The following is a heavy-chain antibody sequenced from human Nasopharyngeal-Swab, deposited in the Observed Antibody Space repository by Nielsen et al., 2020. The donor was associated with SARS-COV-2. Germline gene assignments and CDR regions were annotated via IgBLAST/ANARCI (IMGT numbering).Heavy chain of an antibody. CDR2: ISAASVNT. J-gene: IGHJ4*02. CDR1: GFTFSSYA. V-gene: IGHV3-23*01. CDR3: AKQSANWGSYFDY. Sequence: GESLKISCAASGFTFSSYAMSWVRQAPGKGLEWVSAISAASVNTQYANSVKGRFTISRDNSKNTLYLQMNTLRAEDTAIYYCAKQSANWGSYFDYWGQGTLDTVSS. D-gene: IGHD7-27*01.